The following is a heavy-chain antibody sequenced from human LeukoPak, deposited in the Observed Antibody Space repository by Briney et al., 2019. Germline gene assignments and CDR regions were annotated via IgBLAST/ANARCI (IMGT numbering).Heavy chain of an antibody. D-gene: IGHD5-18*01. CDR3: ARSSSGYRDPYYMDV. CDR2: IYYSGST. J-gene: IGHJ6*03. Sequence: KPSETLSLTCTVSGGSISSSSYYWGWIRQPPGKGLEWIGSIYYSGSTYYNPSLKSRVTISVDTSKNQFSLKLSSVTAADTAVYYCARSSSGYRDPYYMDVWGKGTTVTISS. V-gene: IGHV4-39*01. CDR1: GGSISSSSYY.